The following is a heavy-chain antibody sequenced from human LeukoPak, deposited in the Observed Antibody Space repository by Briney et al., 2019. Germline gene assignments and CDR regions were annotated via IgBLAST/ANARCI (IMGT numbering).Heavy chain of an antibody. CDR3: ARAGRNDGDYFDY. CDR2: IYHSGST. J-gene: IGHJ4*02. V-gene: IGHV4-38-2*02. CDR1: GYSISSGYY. D-gene: IGHD4-17*01. Sequence: PSETLSLTCTVSGYSISSGYYWGWIRQPPGKGLEWIGSIYHSGSTYYNPSLKSRVTISVDTSKNQFSLKLSSVTAADTAVYYCARAGRNDGDYFDYWGQGTLVTVSS.